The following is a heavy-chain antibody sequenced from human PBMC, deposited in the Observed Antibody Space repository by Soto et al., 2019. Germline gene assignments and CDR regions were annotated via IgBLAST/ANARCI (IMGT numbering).Heavy chain of an antibody. CDR2: IWYDGSNK. Sequence: GSLRLSCAASGFTFSSYGMHWVRQAQGKGLEWVAVIWYDGSNKYYADSVKGRFTISRDNSKNTLYLQMNSLRAEDTAVYYCARDPPGGRDFWTNGMDVWGQGTTVTVSS. D-gene: IGHD3-3*01. V-gene: IGHV3-33*01. J-gene: IGHJ6*02. CDR1: GFTFSSYG. CDR3: ARDPPGGRDFWTNGMDV.